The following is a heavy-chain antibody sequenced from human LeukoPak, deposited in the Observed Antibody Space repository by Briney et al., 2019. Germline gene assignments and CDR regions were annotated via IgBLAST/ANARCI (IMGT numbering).Heavy chain of an antibody. J-gene: IGHJ4*02. CDR1: GFTFSSYW. V-gene: IGHV3-74*01. Sequence: PGGSLRLSCAASGFTFSSYWMDCVRQAPGKGLVWVSRINIDETSTSYASSVKGRFTISRDNAKNTVYLQMNSLRAEDTAVYYCACTSLGYWGQGTLVTVSS. D-gene: IGHD2-8*01. CDR3: ACTSLGY. CDR2: INIDETST.